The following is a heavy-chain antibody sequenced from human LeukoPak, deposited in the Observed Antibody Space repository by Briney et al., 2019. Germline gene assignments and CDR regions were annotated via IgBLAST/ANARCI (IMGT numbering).Heavy chain of an antibody. J-gene: IGHJ4*02. D-gene: IGHD6-25*01. CDR3: ARDELLQRCDFDY. Sequence: GGSLRLSCAASGFTFSSYSMNWVRQAPGKGLEWVSSISSSSSYIYYADSVKGRFTISRDNAKNSLYLQMNSLRAEDTAVYYCARDELLQRCDFDYWGQGTLVTVSS. CDR1: GFTFSSYS. CDR2: ISSSSSYI. V-gene: IGHV3-21*01.